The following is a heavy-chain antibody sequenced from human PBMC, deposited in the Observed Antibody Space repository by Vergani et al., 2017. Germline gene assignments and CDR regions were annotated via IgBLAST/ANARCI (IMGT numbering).Heavy chain of an antibody. D-gene: IGHD2-2*01. CDR3: ARDGGSGVEVPAAIRYYYYYMDV. CDR1: GFTFSSYS. Sequence: EVQLVESGGGLVKPGGSLRLSCAASGFTFSSYSMNWVRQAPGKGLEWVSSISSSSSYIYYADSVKGRFTISRDNAKNSLYLQMNSLRAEDTAVYYCARDGGSGVEVPAAIRYYYYYMDVWGEGTTVTVSS. J-gene: IGHJ6*03. V-gene: IGHV3-21*01. CDR2: ISSSSSYI.